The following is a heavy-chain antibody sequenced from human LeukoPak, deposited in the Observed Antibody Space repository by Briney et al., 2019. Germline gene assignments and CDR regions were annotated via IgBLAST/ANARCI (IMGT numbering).Heavy chain of an antibody. CDR2: IYYSGST. Sequence: PSETLSLTCTVSGGSISSYYWSWIRQPPGKGLKWIGYIYYSGSTNYNPSLKSRVTISVDTSKNQFSLKLSSVTAADTAVYYCARFMITFGGVIVIDYWGQGTLVTVSS. V-gene: IGHV4-59*01. J-gene: IGHJ4*02. CDR1: GGSISSYY. CDR3: ARFMITFGGVIVIDY. D-gene: IGHD3-16*02.